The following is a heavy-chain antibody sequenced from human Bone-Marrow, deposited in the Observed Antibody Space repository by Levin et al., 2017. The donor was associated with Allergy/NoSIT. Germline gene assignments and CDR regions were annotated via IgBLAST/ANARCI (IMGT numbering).Heavy chain of an antibody. CDR3: ARYGAFDI. Sequence: PGGSLRLSCAASGFAFSSYTMNWVRQAPGKGLEWVSYISSSSDSIYYADSVKGRLTISRDNAKNSLYVQMNSLREEDTAVYYCARYGAFDIWGQGTVVTVSS. V-gene: IGHV3-48*02. CDR1: GFAFSSYT. CDR2: ISSSSDSI. D-gene: IGHD4-17*01. J-gene: IGHJ3*02.